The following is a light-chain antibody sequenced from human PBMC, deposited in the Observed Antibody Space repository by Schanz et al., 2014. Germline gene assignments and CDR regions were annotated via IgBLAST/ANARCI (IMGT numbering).Light chain of an antibody. CDR3: SSYAGSSKSV. V-gene: IGLV2-14*01. CDR1: NSDVGGYNY. Sequence: QSALTQPASVSGSPGQSITISCTGTNSDVGGYNYVSWYQQHPGKAPKLMIYDVSSRPSGVSNRFSGSKSGNTASLTISGLQAEDEADYYCSSYAGSSKSVFGGGTQLTVL. J-gene: IGLJ7*01. CDR2: DVS.